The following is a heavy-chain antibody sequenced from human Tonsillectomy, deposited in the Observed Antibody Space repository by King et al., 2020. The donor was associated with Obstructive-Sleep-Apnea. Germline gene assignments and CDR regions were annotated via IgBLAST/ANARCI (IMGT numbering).Heavy chain of an antibody. CDR2: INHSGST. V-gene: IGHV4-34*01. CDR1: GGSFSGYY. CDR3: ARSVCGGSCYKIGWFDP. D-gene: IGHD2-15*01. J-gene: IGHJ5*02. Sequence: QVQLQQWGAGLLKPSETLSLTCAVYGGSFSGYYWSWIRQPPGKGLEWIGEINHSGSTNYNPSLKSRVTISVDTSKNQFSLKLSSVTAADTAVYYCARSVCGGSCYKIGWFDPWGQGTLVTVSS.